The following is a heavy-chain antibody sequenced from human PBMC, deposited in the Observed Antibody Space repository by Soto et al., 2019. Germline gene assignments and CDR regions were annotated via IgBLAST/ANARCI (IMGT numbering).Heavy chain of an antibody. CDR3: ARDHLDDYVWGSYRRIYYFDY. Sequence: SVKVSCKASGGTFSSYAISWVRQAPGQGLEWMGGIIPIFGTANYAQKFQGRVTITADESTSTAYMELSSLRSEDTAVYYCARDHLDDYVWGSYRRIYYFDYWGQGTLVTVSS. CDR2: IIPIFGTA. CDR1: GGTFSSYA. D-gene: IGHD3-16*02. J-gene: IGHJ4*02. V-gene: IGHV1-69*13.